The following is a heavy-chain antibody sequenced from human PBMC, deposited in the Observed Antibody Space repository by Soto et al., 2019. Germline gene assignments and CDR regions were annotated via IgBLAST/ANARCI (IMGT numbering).Heavy chain of an antibody. CDR2: ISAYNGNT. CDR3: ACPIVGDTRNWYAP. CDR1: GCTFTSYG. J-gene: IGHJ5*02. V-gene: IGHV1-18*01. D-gene: IGHD1-26*01. Sequence: ASVKVSCKASGCTFTSYGISWVRQAPGQGLEWMGWISAYNGNTNYAQKLQGRVTMTTDTSTSTAYMELRSLRSDDTAVYYCACPIVGDTRNWYAPWGQGTLVTVSS.